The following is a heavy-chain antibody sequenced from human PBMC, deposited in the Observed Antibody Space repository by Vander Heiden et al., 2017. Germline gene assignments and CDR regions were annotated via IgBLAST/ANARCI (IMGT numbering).Heavy chain of an antibody. D-gene: IGHD5-18*01. V-gene: IGHV6-1*01. CDR2: TYYRSKWYN. CDR1: GDSASSNNVA. J-gene: IGHJ3*02. Sequence: QVQLQQSGPGLVKPSQTFSLTCGISGDSASSNNVAWNWIRQSPSRGLEWLGKTYYRSKWYNEYAVSVKSRITINPDSSKNQFSLQLKSVTPEDTAVYYCAREVDIPMAPGDDAFDIWGQGTMVTVSS. CDR3: AREVDIPMAPGDDAFDI.